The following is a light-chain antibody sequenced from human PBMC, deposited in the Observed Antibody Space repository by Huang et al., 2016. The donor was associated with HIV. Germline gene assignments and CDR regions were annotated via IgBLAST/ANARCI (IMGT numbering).Light chain of an antibody. CDR3: QQSSKSIT. CDR1: QSVSGD. CDR2: DAS. V-gene: IGKV3-11*01. J-gene: IGKJ5*01. Sequence: EIVLTQFPATLSLSPGERATLSCRASQSVSGDLAWYQHKRGPAPRLVLHDASNRATGIPARFSGSGSGTDFTLTISSLEPEDFALYYCQQSSKSITFGQGTRLEIK.